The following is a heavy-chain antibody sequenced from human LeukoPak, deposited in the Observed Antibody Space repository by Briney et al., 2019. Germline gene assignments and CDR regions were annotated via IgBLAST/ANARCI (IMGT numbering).Heavy chain of an antibody. D-gene: IGHD6-13*01. CDR3: ARGDSSSWYRGSWWFDP. V-gene: IGHV3-7*01. J-gene: IGHJ5*02. Sequence: GGSLRLSCAASGFTFSSYWMSWVRQAPGKGLEWVSNIKQDGSEKYYVDSVKGRFTISRDNAKNSLYLQMKSLRAEDTAVYYCARGDSSSWYRGSWWFDPWGQGTLVTVSS. CDR2: IKQDGSEK. CDR1: GFTFSSYW.